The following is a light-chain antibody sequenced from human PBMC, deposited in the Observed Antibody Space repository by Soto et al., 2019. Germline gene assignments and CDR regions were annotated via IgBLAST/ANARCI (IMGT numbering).Light chain of an antibody. V-gene: IGKV3-15*01. CDR3: QQYNDWPPIT. J-gene: IGKJ5*01. CDR2: YAS. CDR1: HSVSNN. Sequence: EIILTQSPATLSVSPGERATLSCRASHSVSNNLAWYQQKPGQAPRLLIYYASTRATGIPARFSGSGSGTEFTLTISSLQSEDFELYYCQQYNDWPPITFGQGTRLEVK.